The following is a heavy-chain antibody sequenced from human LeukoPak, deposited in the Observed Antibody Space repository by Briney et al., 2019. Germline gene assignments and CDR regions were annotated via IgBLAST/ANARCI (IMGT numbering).Heavy chain of an antibody. Sequence: GGSLRLSCAASVFTFSSYGMHWVRQAPGKGLEWVAFIRYDGSNKYYADSVKGRFTISRDNSKNTLYLQMNSLRAEDTAVYYCAKESRTAGKGDSDAFDIWGQGTMVTVSS. J-gene: IGHJ3*02. V-gene: IGHV3-30*02. D-gene: IGHD6-13*01. CDR2: IRYDGSNK. CDR1: VFTFSSYG. CDR3: AKESRTAGKGDSDAFDI.